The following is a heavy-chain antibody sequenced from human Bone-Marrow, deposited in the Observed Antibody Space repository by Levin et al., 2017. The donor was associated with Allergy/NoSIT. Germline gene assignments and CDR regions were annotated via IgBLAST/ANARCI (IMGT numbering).Heavy chain of an antibody. Sequence: PGGSLRLSCAASGFTFSSYGMHWVRQAPGKGLEWVAVIWYDGSNKYYADSVKGRFTISRDNSKNTLYLQMNSLRAEDTAVYYCARETGWSNPHWDYYYYGMDVWGQGTTVTVSS. CDR2: IWYDGSNK. D-gene: IGHD2-8*02. J-gene: IGHJ6*02. CDR3: ARETGWSNPHWDYYYYGMDV. V-gene: IGHV3-33*01. CDR1: GFTFSSYG.